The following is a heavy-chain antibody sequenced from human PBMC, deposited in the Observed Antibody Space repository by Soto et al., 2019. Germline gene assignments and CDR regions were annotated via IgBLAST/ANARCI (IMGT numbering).Heavy chain of an antibody. D-gene: IGHD2-15*01. V-gene: IGHV6-1*01. CDR2: TYYRSKWTN. Sequence: SQTLSLTCAISGDSVSSISASWNWIRQSPSRGLEWLGRTYYRSKWTNDYAVSVKSRITINPDTSKNQFSLQLSSVTPEDTAMYYCVRGYGSSFDYWGQGTLVTVSS. CDR3: VRGYGSSFDY. CDR1: GDSVSSISAS. J-gene: IGHJ4*02.